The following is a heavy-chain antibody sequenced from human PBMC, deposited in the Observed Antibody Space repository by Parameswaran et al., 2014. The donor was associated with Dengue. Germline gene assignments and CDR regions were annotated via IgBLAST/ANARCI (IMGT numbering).Heavy chain of an antibody. D-gene: IGHD6-19*01. Sequence: VRQMPGKGLEWIGYIYYSGSTYYNPSLKSRVTISVDTSKNQFSLKLSSVTAADTAVYYCARWVRKAGTTQGNWFDPWGQGTLVTVSS. V-gene: IGHV4-31*02. CDR3: ARWVRKAGTTQGNWFDP. CDR2: IYYSGST. J-gene: IGHJ5*02.